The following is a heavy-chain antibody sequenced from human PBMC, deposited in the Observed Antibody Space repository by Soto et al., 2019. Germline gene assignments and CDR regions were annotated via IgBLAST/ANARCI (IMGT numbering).Heavy chain of an antibody. V-gene: IGHV4-4*07. Sequence: PSETLSLTCTVSGGSISNYFCNWIRQPAGKGLEWIGRIDNSGSTNYNPSLKSRITMSADTSRNQFSLKLNSVTAADTAVYYCARGGRDFCSGPFDYWGQGXLVTVSS. J-gene: IGHJ4*02. CDR1: GGSISNYF. CDR2: IDNSGST. D-gene: IGHD3-3*01. CDR3: ARGGRDFCSGPFDY.